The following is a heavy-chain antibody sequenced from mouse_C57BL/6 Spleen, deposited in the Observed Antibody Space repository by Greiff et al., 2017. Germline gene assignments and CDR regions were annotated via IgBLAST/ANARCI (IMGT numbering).Heavy chain of an antibody. V-gene: IGHV5-17*01. CDR2: ISSGSSTI. D-gene: IGHD3-1*01. Sequence: EVKLMESGGGLVKPGGSLKLSCAASGFTFSDYGMHWVRQAPEKGLEWVAYISSGSSTIYYADTVKGRFTISRDNAKNTLFLQMTSLRSEDTAMYYCARARRGYYYAMDYWGQGTSVTVSS. CDR1: GFTFSDYG. CDR3: ARARRGYYYAMDY. J-gene: IGHJ4*01.